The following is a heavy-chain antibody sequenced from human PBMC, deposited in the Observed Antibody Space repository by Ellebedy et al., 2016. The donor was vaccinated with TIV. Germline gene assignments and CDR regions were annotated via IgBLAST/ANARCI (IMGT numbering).Heavy chain of an antibody. CDR2: FSEDDKSI. V-gene: IGHV3-30*18. CDR3: AKALFKGNVYYFIFDY. Sequence: GGSLRLXXGASKFTFSNFAMHWVRQAPGKGLEWVATFSEDDKSIHYTESVKGRFTISRDNSRNTVYLQMNGLRADDTAVYYCAKALFKGNVYYFIFDYWGQGTLVTVSS. CDR1: KFTFSNFA. J-gene: IGHJ4*02. D-gene: IGHD3-3*01.